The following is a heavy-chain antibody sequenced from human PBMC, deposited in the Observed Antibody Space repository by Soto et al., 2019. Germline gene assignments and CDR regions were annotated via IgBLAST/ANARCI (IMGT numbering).Heavy chain of an antibody. D-gene: IGHD1-1*01. Sequence: SETLSLTCPVSGGSITGYYWNWIRQPPGKGLEWTGCIYFTGATNYNPSLKSRVTMSVDTSKNQFSLKLTSVTAADTAVYYCARERTPRTGFDYWGQGTLVTVSS. J-gene: IGHJ4*02. V-gene: IGHV4-59*01. CDR1: GGSITGYY. CDR2: IYFTGAT. CDR3: ARERTPRTGFDY.